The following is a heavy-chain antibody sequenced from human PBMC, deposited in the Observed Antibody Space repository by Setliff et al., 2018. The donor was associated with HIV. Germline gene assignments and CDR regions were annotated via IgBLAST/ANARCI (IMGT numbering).Heavy chain of an antibody. CDR3: ARDLWGDDAFDI. J-gene: IGHJ3*02. CDR2: FDPEDGET. CDR1: GYTLTELS. D-gene: IGHD1-26*01. Sequence: GASVKVSCKVSGYTLTELSRHWVRQAPGKGLEWMGGFDPEDGETIYAQKFQGRVTMTTDTSTSTAYMELRSLRSDDTAVYYCARDLWGDDAFDIWGQGTMVTVSS. V-gene: IGHV1-24*01.